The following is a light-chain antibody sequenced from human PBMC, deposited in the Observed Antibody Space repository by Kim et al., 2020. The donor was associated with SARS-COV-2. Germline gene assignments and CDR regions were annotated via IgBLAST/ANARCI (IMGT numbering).Light chain of an antibody. CDR2: GAS. J-gene: IGKJ5*01. CDR1: QSVSTY. Sequence: SPGERAPLSCRASQSVSTYLAWYQQKPGQAPRLLIYGASNTATGIPARFSGSGSGTDFTLTINSLEPEDFAVYYCQQRGTWPPITFGQGTRLEIK. V-gene: IGKV3-11*01. CDR3: QQRGTWPPIT.